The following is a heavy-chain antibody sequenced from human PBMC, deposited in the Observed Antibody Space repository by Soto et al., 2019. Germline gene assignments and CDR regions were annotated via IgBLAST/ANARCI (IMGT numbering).Heavy chain of an antibody. CDR1: GFTCSSYG. CDR3: ARGVPGYYGGLDY. Sequence: QVQLVESGGGVVQPGRSLRLSCAASGFTCSSYGMHWVRQAPGKGLEWVAVIWYDGSNKYYADSVKGRFTISRDNSKNTLYLQMNSLRADDTAVYYCARGVPGYYGGLDYWGQGTLVTVSS. CDR2: IWYDGSNK. V-gene: IGHV3-33*01. D-gene: IGHD3-22*01. J-gene: IGHJ4*02.